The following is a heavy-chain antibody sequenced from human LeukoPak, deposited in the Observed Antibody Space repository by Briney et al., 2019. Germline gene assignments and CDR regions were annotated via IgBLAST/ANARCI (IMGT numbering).Heavy chain of an antibody. V-gene: IGHV3-49*03. D-gene: IGHD3-3*01. CDR1: GFTFGDYA. CDR3: TRFRYAYYEFWSGLDV. CDR2: IGSKAYGGTT. J-gene: IGHJ6*04. Sequence: GGSLRLSCTASGFTFGDYAMSWFRQAPGKGLEWVGFIGSKAYGGTTEYAASVKGRFTISRDDSKSIAYLQMNSLKTEDTAVYYCTRFRYAYYEFWSGLDVWGKGTTVTVSS.